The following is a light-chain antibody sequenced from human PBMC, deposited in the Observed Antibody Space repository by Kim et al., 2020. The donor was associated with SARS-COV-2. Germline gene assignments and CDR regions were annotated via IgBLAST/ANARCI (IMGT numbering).Light chain of an antibody. CDR2: GTS. J-gene: IGKJ2*01. V-gene: IGKV3-20*01. CDR1: ESVSSGN. Sequence: TPGQGATLSCRASESVSSGNLAWYQQKPGHAPRLLIYGTSSRATGIPDRFSGGGSGTDFTLTISRLEPEDFAVYHCQQYADLPSTFGQGTKVDIK. CDR3: QQYADLPST.